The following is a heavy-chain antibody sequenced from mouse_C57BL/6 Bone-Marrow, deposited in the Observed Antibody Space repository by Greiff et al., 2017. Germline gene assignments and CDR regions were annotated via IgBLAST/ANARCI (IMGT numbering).Heavy chain of an antibody. CDR3: TTTTVGAKDY. V-gene: IGHV1-15*01. Sequence: QVQLQQSGAELVRPGASVTLSCKASGYTFTDYEMHWVKQTPVHGLEWIGAIDPETGGTAYNQKFKGKAILTADKSSSTAYMELRSLTSEDSAVYYCTTTTVGAKDYWGQGTTLTVSS. J-gene: IGHJ2*01. D-gene: IGHD1-1*01. CDR2: IDPETGGT. CDR1: GYTFTDYE.